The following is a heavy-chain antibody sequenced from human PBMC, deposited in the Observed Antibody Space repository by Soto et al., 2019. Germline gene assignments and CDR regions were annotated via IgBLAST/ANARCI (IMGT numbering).Heavy chain of an antibody. CDR2: MNPNSGNT. Sequence: ASVKVSCKASGYTFINYDINWVRQATGQGLEWMGWMNPNSGNTGSAQKFQGRVTMTRDTSTSTAYMELSSLRSEDTAVYYCARGESIAARKTRPYNWFDPWGQGTLVTVSS. J-gene: IGHJ5*02. CDR1: GYTFINYD. CDR3: ARGESIAARKTRPYNWFDP. V-gene: IGHV1-8*01. D-gene: IGHD6-6*01.